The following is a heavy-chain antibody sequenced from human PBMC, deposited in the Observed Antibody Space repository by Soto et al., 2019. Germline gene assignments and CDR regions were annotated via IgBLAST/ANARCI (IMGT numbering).Heavy chain of an antibody. D-gene: IGHD2-15*01. V-gene: IGHV3-21*01. CDR3: ARGVPYCSGGSCSRYYYYYMDV. Sequence: GGSLRLSCAASGFTFSSYSMNWVRQAPGKGLEWVSSISSSSSYIYYADSVKGRFTISRDNAKNSLYLQMNSLRAEDTAVYYCARGVPYCSGGSCSRYYYYYMDVWGKGTTVTVSS. CDR2: ISSSSSYI. J-gene: IGHJ6*03. CDR1: GFTFSSYS.